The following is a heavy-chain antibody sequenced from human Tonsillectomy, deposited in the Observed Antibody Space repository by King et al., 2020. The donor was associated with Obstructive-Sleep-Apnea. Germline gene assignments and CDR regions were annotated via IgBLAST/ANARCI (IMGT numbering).Heavy chain of an antibody. J-gene: IGHJ4*02. Sequence: VQLVESGGGVVQPGRSLRLSCAASGFTFSNYGMHWVRQAPGKGLEWVAVISYDGSNKYYADSVKGRFTISRDNSKNTLYLQMNSLRAEDTAVYYCAKEVARDGYPIGLDYWVQGTLVTVSS. CDR1: GFTFSNYG. V-gene: IGHV3-30*18. CDR2: ISYDGSNK. D-gene: IGHD5-24*01. CDR3: AKEVARDGYPIGLDY.